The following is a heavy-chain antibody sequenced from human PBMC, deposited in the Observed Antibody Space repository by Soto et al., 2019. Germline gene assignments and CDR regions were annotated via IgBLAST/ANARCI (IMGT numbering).Heavy chain of an antibody. J-gene: IGHJ4*02. CDR3: ARGGDNWKNYFDY. D-gene: IGHD1-20*01. V-gene: IGHV1-69*13. CDR1: GGTFSSYA. Sequence: SVKVSCKASGGTFSSYAISWVRQAPGQGLEWMGGIIPIFGTANYAQKFQGRVTIAADESTSTAYMELSSLRSEDTAVYYCARGGDNWKNYFDYWGQGTLVTVSS. CDR2: IIPIFGTA.